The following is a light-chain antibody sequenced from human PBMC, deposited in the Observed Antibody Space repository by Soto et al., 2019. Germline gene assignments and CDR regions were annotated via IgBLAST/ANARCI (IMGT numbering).Light chain of an antibody. CDR2: KAS. J-gene: IGKJ4*01. CDR3: QEYNDYSSLT. CDR1: QSISTW. Sequence: IHMTQSPSTASAFVGDTITITCRASQSISTWLAWYQHKPGKAPRLLIFKASILAKGGVPRRFSGSGSGTEFNFTISSLQPDDVGTYYCQEYNDYSSLTFSGRTKLQIK. V-gene: IGKV1-5*03.